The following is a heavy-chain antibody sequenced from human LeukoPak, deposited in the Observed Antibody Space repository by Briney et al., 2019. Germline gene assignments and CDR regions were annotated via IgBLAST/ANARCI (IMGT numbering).Heavy chain of an antibody. CDR3: ARGRWYYYDSSGLNWFDP. V-gene: IGHV1-8*02. CDR1: GYTFTSYY. CDR2: MNPNSGNT. J-gene: IGHJ5*02. D-gene: IGHD3-22*01. Sequence: ASVKVSCKASGYTFTSYYMHWVRQATGQGLEWMGWMNPNSGNTGYAQKFQGRVTMTRNTSISTAYMELSSLRSEDTAVYYCARGRWYYYDSSGLNWFDPWGQGTLVTVSS.